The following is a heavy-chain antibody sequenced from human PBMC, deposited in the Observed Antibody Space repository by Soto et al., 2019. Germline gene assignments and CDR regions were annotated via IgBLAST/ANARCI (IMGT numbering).Heavy chain of an antibody. D-gene: IGHD3-10*01. Sequence: QLQLQESGSGLVKPSQTLSLTCAVSGGSISSGGYSWSWIRQPPGKGLEWIGYIFHTGSTYYNPSLKSRVTISVDRSNNQFSLKLSSVTAADTAVYYCARVRMLHSGSPWEGPFDYWGQGTLVTVSS. J-gene: IGHJ4*02. CDR3: ARVRMLHSGSPWEGPFDY. V-gene: IGHV4-30-2*01. CDR2: IFHTGST. CDR1: GGSISSGGYS.